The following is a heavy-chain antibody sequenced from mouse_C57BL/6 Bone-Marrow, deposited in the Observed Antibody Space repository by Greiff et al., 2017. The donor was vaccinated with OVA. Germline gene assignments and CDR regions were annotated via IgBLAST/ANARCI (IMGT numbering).Heavy chain of an antibody. J-gene: IGHJ2*01. CDR2: IYPGDGDT. V-gene: IGHV1-80*01. CDR1: GYAFSSYW. CDR3: ARRNLPGGYYFDY. Sequence: QVQLQQSGAELVKPGASVKISCKASGYAFSSYWMNWVKQRPGKGLEWIGQIYPGDGDTNYNGKFKGKATLTADKSSSTAYMQLSSLTSEDSAVYFCARRNLPGGYYFDYWGQGTTLTVSS.